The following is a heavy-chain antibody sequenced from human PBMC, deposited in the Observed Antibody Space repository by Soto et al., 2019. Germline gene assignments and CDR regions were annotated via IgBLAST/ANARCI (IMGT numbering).Heavy chain of an antibody. J-gene: IGHJ4*02. Sequence: QVQLQESGPGLVKPSETLSLTCTVSRGSNSAYYWSWIRQSPGKGLEWLGYIFYSGNTKYNPFLKSRVSISVDPSKNQFSLKLTSVTAADTAVYYCAREGGGYRFGYWGQGILVTVSS. CDR2: IFYSGNT. CDR3: AREGGGYRFGY. D-gene: IGHD1-26*01. CDR1: RGSNSAYY. V-gene: IGHV4-59*12.